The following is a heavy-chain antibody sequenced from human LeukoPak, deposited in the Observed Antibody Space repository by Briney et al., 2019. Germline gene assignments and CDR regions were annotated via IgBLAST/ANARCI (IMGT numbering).Heavy chain of an antibody. J-gene: IGHJ4*02. CDR1: GFTFSSYS. D-gene: IGHD2-2*02. Sequence: PGGSLRLSCAASGFTFSSYSMSWVRQAPGKGLEWVSAISGSGGSTYYADSVKGRFTISRDNSKNTLYLQMNSLRAEDTAVCYCAKVGWAGYCSSTSCYKFWGQGTLVTVSS. CDR2: ISGSGGST. V-gene: IGHV3-23*01. CDR3: AKVGWAGYCSSTSCYKF.